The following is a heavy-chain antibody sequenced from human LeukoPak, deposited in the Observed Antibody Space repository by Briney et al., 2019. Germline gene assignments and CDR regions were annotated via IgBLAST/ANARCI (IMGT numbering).Heavy chain of an antibody. V-gene: IGHV3-23*01. CDR1: GFTFSSSA. CDR3: AKDSPYYYDSSGYFGY. CDR2: ISGSGGST. Sequence: SGGSLRLSCAASGFTFSSSAMSWVRQAPGKGLAWVSAISGSGGSTSYADSAKGRFTISRDNSQNTLYLQMNSLRVEATAVYYCAKDSPYYYDSSGYFGYWGRGTLVTVSS. D-gene: IGHD3-22*01. J-gene: IGHJ4*02.